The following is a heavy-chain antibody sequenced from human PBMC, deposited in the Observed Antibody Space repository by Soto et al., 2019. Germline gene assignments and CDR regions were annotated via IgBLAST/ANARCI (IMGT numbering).Heavy chain of an antibody. D-gene: IGHD2-21*02. V-gene: IGHV3-33*01. Sequence: QVQLVESGGGVVQPGRSLRLSCAASGFTFSSYGRHWVRKAPGKGLEWVAVIWYDGSNKYYADYVKGRFTISIDNSKNTLYLQMNSLRAEDTAVYYCARDSQTLGDPEPFDYWGQGTLVTVSS. CDR2: IWYDGSNK. J-gene: IGHJ4*02. CDR3: ARDSQTLGDPEPFDY. CDR1: GFTFSSYG.